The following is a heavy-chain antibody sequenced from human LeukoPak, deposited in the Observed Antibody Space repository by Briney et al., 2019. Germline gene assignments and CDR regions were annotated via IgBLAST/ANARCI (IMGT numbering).Heavy chain of an antibody. Sequence: SETLSLTCDASGSSISSRSYYWGWIRQPPGKGLEWIGTIYYSGSTDYNPSLNRRVTISVDTSNNQFSLKLSSVTAADTAVYYCALGYTSGWYYFDIWGRGTLVTVSS. CDR1: GSSISSRSYY. D-gene: IGHD6-19*01. J-gene: IGHJ2*01. CDR2: IYYSGST. CDR3: ALGYTSGWYYFDI. V-gene: IGHV4-39*01.